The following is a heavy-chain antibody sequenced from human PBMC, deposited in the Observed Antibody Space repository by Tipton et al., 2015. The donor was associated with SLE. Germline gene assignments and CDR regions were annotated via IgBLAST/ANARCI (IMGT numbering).Heavy chain of an antibody. J-gene: IGHJ2*01. D-gene: IGHD2/OR15-2a*01. V-gene: IGHV3-43*01. Sequence: SLRLSCAASGFTFDDYTMHWVRQAPGKGLEWVSLISWDGGSTYYADSVKGRFTISRDNSKNSLYLQMNSLGTEDTALYYCAKDSSSQEWYFDLWGRGTLVTVSS. CDR3: AKDSSSQEWYFDL. CDR1: GFTFDDYT. CDR2: ISWDGGST.